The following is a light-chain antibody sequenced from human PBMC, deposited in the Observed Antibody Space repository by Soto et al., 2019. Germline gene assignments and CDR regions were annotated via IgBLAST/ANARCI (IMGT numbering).Light chain of an antibody. CDR2: AAS. Sequence: EIAMTQSPATLSVSPGERGTLSCMASQSVSSNLAWYQQKPGQAPRLLIYAASARATSIPARFSGSGSGTDFTLTISSLQSEDFAVYYCQQYNNWPYTFGQGTKVEIK. V-gene: IGKV3-15*01. CDR3: QQYNNWPYT. J-gene: IGKJ2*01. CDR1: QSVSSN.